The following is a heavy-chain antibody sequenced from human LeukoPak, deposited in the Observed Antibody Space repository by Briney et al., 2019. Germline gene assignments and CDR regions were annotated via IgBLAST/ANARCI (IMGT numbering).Heavy chain of an antibody. Sequence: ASVKVSCKASGGTFSSYAISWVRQAPGQGLEWMGGIIPIFGTANYAQKFQGRVTITTDESTSTAYMELSSLRSEDTAVYYCATGHGQQLVLMMGYYYHMDVWGKGTTVTVSS. CDR1: GGTFSSYA. D-gene: IGHD6-13*01. CDR2: IIPIFGTA. V-gene: IGHV1-69*05. CDR3: ATGHGQQLVLMMGYYYHMDV. J-gene: IGHJ6*03.